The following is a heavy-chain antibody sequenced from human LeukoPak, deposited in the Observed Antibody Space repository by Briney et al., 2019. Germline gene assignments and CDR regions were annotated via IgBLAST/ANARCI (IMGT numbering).Heavy chain of an antibody. Sequence: GGSLRLSCAASGFTFSSYWMHWVRQAPGKGLVWVSRINSDGSSTSYADSVKGRFTISRDNAKNTLYLQMNSLRAEDTAVYYYARDSGRYYYYYYMDVWGKGTTVTISS. V-gene: IGHV3-74*01. CDR1: GFTFSSYW. J-gene: IGHJ6*03. CDR2: INSDGSST. D-gene: IGHD3-10*01. CDR3: ARDSGRYYYYYYMDV.